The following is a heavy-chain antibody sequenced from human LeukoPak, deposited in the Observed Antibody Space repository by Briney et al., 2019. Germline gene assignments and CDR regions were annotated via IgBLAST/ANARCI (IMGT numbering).Heavy chain of an antibody. CDR1: GFTFSSYG. V-gene: IGHV3-30*02. CDR2: IRYDGSNK. J-gene: IGHJ4*02. CDR3: ARDTDYGDSGLDY. Sequence: GGSLRLSCAASGFTFSSYGMHWVRQAPGKGLEWVAFIRYDGSNKYYADSVKGRFTISRDNAKNSLYLQMNSLRAEDTAVYYRARDTDYGDSGLDYWGQGTLVTVSS. D-gene: IGHD4-17*01.